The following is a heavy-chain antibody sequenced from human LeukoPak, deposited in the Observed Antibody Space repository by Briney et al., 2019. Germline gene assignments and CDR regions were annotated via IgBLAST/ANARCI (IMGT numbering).Heavy chain of an antibody. CDR1: GFTFRSYW. CDR2: INQDGSEK. D-gene: IGHD3-10*01. V-gene: IGHV3-7*04. J-gene: IGHJ4*02. CDR3: ARDRELAY. Sequence: GGSLRLSCAASGFTFRSYWMTWVRQAPGKGLEWVANINQDGSEKYYVDSVRGRFTISRDTAKNSLYLQMNSLRAEDTAVYYCARDRELAYWGQGTLVTVSS.